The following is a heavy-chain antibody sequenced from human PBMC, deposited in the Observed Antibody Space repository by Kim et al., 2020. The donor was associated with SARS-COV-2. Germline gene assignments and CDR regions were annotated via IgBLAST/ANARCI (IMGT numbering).Heavy chain of an antibody. Sequence: GGSLRLSCAASGFTFSDYGMHWVRQAPGKGLEWVAVILYDGSHKYYGESVRGRFAISRDNSKNTLYLQMNGLRVEDTALYYCARSAGIMPDFWGQGVLVTVSS. J-gene: IGHJ4*02. CDR3: ARSAGIMPDF. V-gene: IGHV3-33*01. D-gene: IGHD2-15*01. CDR1: GFTFSDYG. CDR2: ILYDGSHK.